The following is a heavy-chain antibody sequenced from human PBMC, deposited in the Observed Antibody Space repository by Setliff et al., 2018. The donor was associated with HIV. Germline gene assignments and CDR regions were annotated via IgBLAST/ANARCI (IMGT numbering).Heavy chain of an antibody. CDR2: ISYDGNKK. CDR1: GFTFRSYW. D-gene: IGHD3-3*01. J-gene: IGHJ3*02. Sequence: GGSLRLSCAASGFTFRSYWMYWVRQAPGKGLEWVAFISYDGNKKYYAESVKGRFTISRDNSKNTLYLQMDSLRTEDTAVYYCASSYPNYNYGNYDFWSGYYHDDAFDIWGQGTMVTVSS. CDR3: ASSYPNYNYGNYDFWSGYYHDDAFDI. V-gene: IGHV3-30*03.